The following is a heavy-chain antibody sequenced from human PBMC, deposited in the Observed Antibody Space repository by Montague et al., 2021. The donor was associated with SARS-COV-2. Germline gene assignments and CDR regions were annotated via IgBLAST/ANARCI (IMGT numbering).Heavy chain of an antibody. J-gene: IGHJ6*02. D-gene: IGHD3-16*01. CDR2: VYYTGGT. CDR3: ARAGGGSSYNYYDLDV. Sequence: SETLSLTCSISGGSINSFYWNWIRQSPGKGLEWIGYVYYTGGTNYNPSLKSRATISVDTSKNQFSLTVGSVTAADTAVYYCARAGGGSSYNYYDLDVWGQGTTVTVSS. V-gene: IGHV4-59*01. CDR1: GGSINSFY.